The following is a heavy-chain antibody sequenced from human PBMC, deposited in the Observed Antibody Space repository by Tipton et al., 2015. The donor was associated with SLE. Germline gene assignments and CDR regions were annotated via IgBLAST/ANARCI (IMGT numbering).Heavy chain of an antibody. CDR1: GGSFNGYY. CDR3: AGVRKKGWGWFDP. Sequence: TLSLTCAVYGGSFNGYYWSWIRQPPGKGLEWIGQINHRGSTNYNPSLKSRVTISIDTSKNQFSLKLSSVTAADTAVYYCAGVRKKGWGWFDPWGQGTLVTVSS. D-gene: IGHD3-16*01. V-gene: IGHV4-34*01. J-gene: IGHJ5*02. CDR2: INHRGST.